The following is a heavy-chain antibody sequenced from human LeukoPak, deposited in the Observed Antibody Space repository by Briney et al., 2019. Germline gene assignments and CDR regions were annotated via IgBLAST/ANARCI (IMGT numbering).Heavy chain of an antibody. J-gene: IGHJ4*02. CDR1: GFTFSDHW. CDR2: IKEDGSHK. D-gene: IGHD1-1*01. V-gene: IGHV3-7*01. CDR3: ARDGHNGNDFDY. Sequence: GSLRLSCAGSGFTFSDHWMTWVRQAPGKGLEWLASIKEDGSHKNYADSVKGRFTISRDNAENSVYLQINSLRVEDTAVYYCARDGHNGNDFDYWGQGTLVTVSS.